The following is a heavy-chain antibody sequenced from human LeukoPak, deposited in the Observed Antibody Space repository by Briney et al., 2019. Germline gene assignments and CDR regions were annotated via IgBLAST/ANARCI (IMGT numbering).Heavy chain of an antibody. Sequence: GSLRLSCAASGFTFRTYTMTWVRQAPGKGLEWVSYISSSGTTISYAQSVKGRFTITRDNAQNSLTLHMNTLRADDTAVYYCAKDGGTHFDHWGQGTLVTVSS. CDR3: AKDGGTHFDH. CDR2: ISSSGTTI. J-gene: IGHJ4*02. V-gene: IGHV3-48*01. D-gene: IGHD1-26*01. CDR1: GFTFRTYT.